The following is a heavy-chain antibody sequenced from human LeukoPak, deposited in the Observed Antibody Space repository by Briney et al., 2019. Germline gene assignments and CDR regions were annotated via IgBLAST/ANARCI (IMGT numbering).Heavy chain of an antibody. CDR3: ARDRSKVTAYDDALDI. CDR2: ISDIGSTQ. Sequence: GGSLRLSCSASGFTFSGYELNWVRQAPGKGLEWISYISDIGSTQHYADSVKGRFTISRDNAKNSLYLQMNSLTVDDTAVYYCARDRSKVTAYDDALDIWGQGTMVMVSS. V-gene: IGHV3-48*03. CDR1: GFTFSGYE. J-gene: IGHJ3*02. D-gene: IGHD2-21*02.